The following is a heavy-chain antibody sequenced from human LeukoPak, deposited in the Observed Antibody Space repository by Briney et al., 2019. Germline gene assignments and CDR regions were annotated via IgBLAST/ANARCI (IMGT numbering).Heavy chain of an antibody. CDR3: AREVCSGGSCYSDWAY. V-gene: IGHV1-69*04. CDR2: IIPIFGIA. Sequence: GASVKVSCKASGGTFSSYAISWVRQAPGQGLEWMGRIIPIFGIANYAQKFQGRVTITADKSTSTAYMELSSLRSEDTAVYYCAREVCSGGSCYSDWAYWGQGTLVTVSS. J-gene: IGHJ4*02. CDR1: GGTFSSYA. D-gene: IGHD2-15*01.